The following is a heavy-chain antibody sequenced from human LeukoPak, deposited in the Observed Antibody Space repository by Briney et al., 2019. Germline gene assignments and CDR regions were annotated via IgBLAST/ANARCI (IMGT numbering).Heavy chain of an antibody. CDR3: AKYYYDSSGYYDAAPLDS. D-gene: IGHD3-22*01. J-gene: IGHJ4*02. V-gene: IGHV3-23*01. CDR1: GFTFSTYA. CDR2: ISGSGYST. Sequence: PGGSLRLSCAASGFTFSTYAMSWVRQAPGKGLEWVSSISGSGYSTYYADSVEGRFTISRDNLKSTLFLQMISLRAEDTAVYSCAKYYYDSSGYYDAAPLDSWGQGTLVTVFS.